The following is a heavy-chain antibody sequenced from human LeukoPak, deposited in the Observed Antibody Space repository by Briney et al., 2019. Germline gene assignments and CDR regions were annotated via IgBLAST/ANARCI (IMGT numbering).Heavy chain of an antibody. D-gene: IGHD2-15*01. J-gene: IGHJ4*02. Sequence: SQTLSLTCAISGDTVSSNIAAWNWIRQSPSRGLEWLGRTYYRSKWNNDYAVSVKSRISINPDTSKNQFSLQLNSETPEDTAVYYCARDLCSGGSCYWRFDYWGQGTLVTVPS. CDR2: TYYRSKWNN. CDR1: GDTVSSNIAA. V-gene: IGHV6-1*01. CDR3: ARDLCSGGSCYWRFDY.